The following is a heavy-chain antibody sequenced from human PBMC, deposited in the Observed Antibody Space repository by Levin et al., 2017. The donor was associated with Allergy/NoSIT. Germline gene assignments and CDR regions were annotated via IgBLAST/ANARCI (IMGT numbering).Heavy chain of an antibody. J-gene: IGHJ5*02. Sequence: SETLSLTCTVSGGSISSYYWSWIRQPPGKGLEWIGYIYYSGSTNYNPSLKSRVTISVDTSKNQFSLKLSSVTAADTAVYYCARLYCGGDCYEGVWFDPWGQGTLVTVSS. CDR2: IYYSGST. CDR1: GGSISSYY. D-gene: IGHD2-21*02. V-gene: IGHV4-59*08. CDR3: ARLYCGGDCYEGVWFDP.